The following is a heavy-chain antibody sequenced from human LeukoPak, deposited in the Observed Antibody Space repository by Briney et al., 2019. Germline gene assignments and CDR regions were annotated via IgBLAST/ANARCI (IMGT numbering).Heavy chain of an antibody. CDR2: MNPNSGNT. J-gene: IGHJ4*02. V-gene: IGHV1-8*01. CDR1: GYTFTSYD. Sequence: GASVKVSCKASGYTFTSYDINWVRQATGQGLEWMGWMNPNSGNTGYAQKFQGRVTMTRNTSISTAYMELGSLRSEDTAVYYCAKKPATIKFPFDIWGQGTLVTVSP. D-gene: IGHD5-24*01. CDR3: AKKPATIKFPFDI.